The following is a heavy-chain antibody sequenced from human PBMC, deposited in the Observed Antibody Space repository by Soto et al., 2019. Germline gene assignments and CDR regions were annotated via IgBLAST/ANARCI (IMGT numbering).Heavy chain of an antibody. CDR3: ARDPPYCSSTTCNWFDP. D-gene: IGHD2-15*01. V-gene: IGHV1-18*04. Sequence: QVQLVQSGAEVKKPGASVKVSCKASGYTFTSYGISWVRQAPGQGLEWMGWISAYNGNTNYAQKRQGRVTMTTDTSTSTAYMELRSLRSDDTAVYYCARDPPYCSSTTCNWFDPWGQGTLVTVSS. J-gene: IGHJ5*02. CDR2: ISAYNGNT. CDR1: GYTFTSYG.